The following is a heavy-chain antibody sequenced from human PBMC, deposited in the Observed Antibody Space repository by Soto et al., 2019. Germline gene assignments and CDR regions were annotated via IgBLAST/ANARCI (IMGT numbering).Heavy chain of an antibody. CDR2: ISYDGSNK. CDR1: GFTFSSYA. D-gene: IGHD5-12*01. J-gene: IGHJ3*02. Sequence: GSLRLSCAASGFTFSSYAMHWVRQAPGKGLEWVAVISYDGSNKYYADSVKGRFTISRDNSKSTLYLQMNSLRAEDTAVYYCARESWLQFGAAFDIWGQGTMVTVSS. CDR3: ARESWLQFGAAFDI. V-gene: IGHV3-30-3*01.